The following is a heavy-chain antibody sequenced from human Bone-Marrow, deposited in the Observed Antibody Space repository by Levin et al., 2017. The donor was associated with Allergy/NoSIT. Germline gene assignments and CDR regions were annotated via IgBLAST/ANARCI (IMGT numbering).Heavy chain of an antibody. V-gene: IGHV4-59*01. CDR2: IYYSGST. CDR1: GGSISSYY. CDR3: ARADYIPNWFDP. D-gene: IGHD4-11*01. Sequence: SETLSLTCTVSGGSISSYYWSWIRQPPGKGLEWIGYIYYSGSTNYNPSLKSRVTISVDTSKNQFSLKLSSVTAADTAVYYCARADYIPNWFDPWGQGTLVTVSS. J-gene: IGHJ5*02.